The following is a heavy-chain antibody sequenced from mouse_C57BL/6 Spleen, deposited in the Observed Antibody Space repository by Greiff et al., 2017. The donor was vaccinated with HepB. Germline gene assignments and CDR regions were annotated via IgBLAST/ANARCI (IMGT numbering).Heavy chain of an antibody. CDR1: GYTFTSYW. Sequence: VQLQQPGAELVRPGTSVKLSCKASGYTFTSYWMHWVKQRPGQGLEWIGVIDPSDSYTNYNQKFKGKATLTVDTSSSTAYMQLSSLTSEDSAVYYCARSDYGSSSDYWGQGTTLTVSS. V-gene: IGHV1-59*01. CDR2: IDPSDSYT. CDR3: ARSDYGSSSDY. J-gene: IGHJ2*01. D-gene: IGHD1-1*01.